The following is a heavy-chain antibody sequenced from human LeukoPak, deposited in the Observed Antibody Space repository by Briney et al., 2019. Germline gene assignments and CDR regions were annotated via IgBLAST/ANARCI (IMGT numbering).Heavy chain of an antibody. Sequence: KTSETLSFTCTVSGGSISSYYWSWIRQPPGKGLEWIGYIYYSGSTNYNPSLKSRVTISVDTSKNQFSLKLSSVTAADTAVYYCAREGYSSGWYLAFDIWGQGTMVTVSS. J-gene: IGHJ3*02. D-gene: IGHD6-19*01. CDR3: AREGYSSGWYLAFDI. CDR1: GGSISSYY. CDR2: IYYSGST. V-gene: IGHV4-59*01.